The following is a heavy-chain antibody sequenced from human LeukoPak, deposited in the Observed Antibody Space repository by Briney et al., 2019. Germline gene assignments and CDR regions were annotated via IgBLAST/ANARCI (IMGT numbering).Heavy chain of an antibody. D-gene: IGHD6-13*01. CDR1: GFTFSSYE. J-gene: IGHJ4*02. V-gene: IGHV3-48*03. CDR2: ISSSGSTI. CDR3: ARDSPLPGIAAAGTIGGYYFDY. Sequence: GGSLRLSCAASGFTFSSYEMNWVRQAPGKGLEWVSYISSSGSTIYYADSVKGRFTISRDNAKNSLYLQMNSLRAEDTAVYYCARDSPLPGIAAAGTIGGYYFDYWGQGTLVTVSS.